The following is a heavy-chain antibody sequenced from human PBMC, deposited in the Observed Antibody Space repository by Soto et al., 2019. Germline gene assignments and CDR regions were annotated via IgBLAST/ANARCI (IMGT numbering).Heavy chain of an antibody. CDR2: ISWNSGSI. CDR3: AKASVSRYYYYGIDV. Sequence: PGGSLRLSCAASGFTFDDYAMHWVRQAPGKGLEWVSGISWNSGSIGYADSVKGRFTISRDNAKNSLYLQMNSLRAEDTALYYCAKASVSRYYYYGIDVCGQGTTVTV. CDR1: GFTFDDYA. D-gene: IGHD3-16*01. V-gene: IGHV3-9*01. J-gene: IGHJ6*02.